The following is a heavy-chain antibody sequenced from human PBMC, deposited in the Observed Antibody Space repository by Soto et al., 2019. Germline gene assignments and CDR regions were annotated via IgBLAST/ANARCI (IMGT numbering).Heavy chain of an antibody. J-gene: IGHJ3*02. CDR2: IKSKTDGGTT. V-gene: IGHV3-15*01. D-gene: IGHD1-26*01. CDR1: GFTFSNAW. Sequence: PGGSLRLSCAASGFTFSNAWMSWVRQAPGKGLEWVGRIKSKTDGGTTDYAAPVKGRSTISRDDSKNTLYLQMNSLKTEDTAVYYCTTLHQWELLTDGAFDIWGQGTMVTVSS. CDR3: TTLHQWELLTDGAFDI.